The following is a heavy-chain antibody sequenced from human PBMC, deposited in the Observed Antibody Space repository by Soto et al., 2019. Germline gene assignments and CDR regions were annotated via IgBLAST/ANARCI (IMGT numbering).Heavy chain of an antibody. J-gene: IGHJ4*02. V-gene: IGHV1-18*01. CDR1: SCSFTIYD. CDR3: SRDWKYYYDSSGYPVPPPDY. CDR2: ISAYNGNT. D-gene: IGHD3-22*01. Sequence: VSCMASSCSFTIYDISRMRQAHRQGREAMGWISAYNGNTNYAQKLQGRVTMTTDTSTSTAYMELRSLRSDDTAVYYCSRDWKYYYDSSGYPVPPPDYWGQGTLVTVSS.